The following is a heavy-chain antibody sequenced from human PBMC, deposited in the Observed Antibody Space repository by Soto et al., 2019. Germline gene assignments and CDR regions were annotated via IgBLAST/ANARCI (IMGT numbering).Heavy chain of an antibody. J-gene: IGHJ3*02. D-gene: IGHD3-9*01. CDR1: GYTFTGYY. V-gene: IGHV1-2*04. CDR2: INPNSGGT. Sequence: QVQLVQSGAEVKKPGASVKVSCKASGYTFTGYYMHWVRQAPGQGLEWMGWINPNSGGTNYAQKFQGWVTMSRDTSISTAYMELSRLRSDDTAVYYCARGGSDILTDDAFDIWGQGTMVTVSS. CDR3: ARGGSDILTDDAFDI.